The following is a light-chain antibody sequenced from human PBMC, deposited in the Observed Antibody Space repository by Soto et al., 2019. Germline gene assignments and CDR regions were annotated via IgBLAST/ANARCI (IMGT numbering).Light chain of an antibody. CDR1: QSVSSN. CDR2: GAS. J-gene: IGKJ5*01. V-gene: IGKV3-15*01. CDR3: QQYNNWPPL. Sequence: EIVMTQSPATLSVSPGERATLSCRASQSVSSNLAWYQQKPGQAPRLLIYGASTRATGIPARFSGSGSGTEFTLTISSLPSEYFAVYYCQQYNNWPPLFGQGTRLEIK.